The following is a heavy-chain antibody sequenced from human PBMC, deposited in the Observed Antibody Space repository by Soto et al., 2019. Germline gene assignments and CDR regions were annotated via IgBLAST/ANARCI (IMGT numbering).Heavy chain of an antibody. J-gene: IGHJ5*02. Sequence: EVQLLESGGGLVQPGGSLRLSCAASGFTFDNYAMTWVRLTPGKGLEWVSTITGSGVMAFHADSVKGRFTASRDNAKNMLFLQMNSLTVEDTGIYYCAKNFDFIYGFDLGDTWGQGTLVTVS. D-gene: IGHD3-10*01. CDR2: ITGSGVMA. V-gene: IGHV3-23*01. CDR3: AKNFDFIYGFDLGDT. CDR1: GFTFDNYA.